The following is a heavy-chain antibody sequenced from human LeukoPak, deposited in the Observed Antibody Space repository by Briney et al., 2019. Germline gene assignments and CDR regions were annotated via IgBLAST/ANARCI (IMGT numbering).Heavy chain of an antibody. D-gene: IGHD6-6*01. V-gene: IGHV1-69*04. CDR1: GGPFSSYA. CDR2: IIPIFGIA. CDR3: ARDRRVAARPGTYYYYYYGMDV. Sequence: SVKVSCKASGGPFSSYAISWVRQAPGQGLEWMGRIIPIFGIANYAQKFQGRVTITADKSTSTAYMELSSLRSEDTAVYYCARDRRVAARPGTYYYYYYGMDVWGQGTTVTVSS. J-gene: IGHJ6*02.